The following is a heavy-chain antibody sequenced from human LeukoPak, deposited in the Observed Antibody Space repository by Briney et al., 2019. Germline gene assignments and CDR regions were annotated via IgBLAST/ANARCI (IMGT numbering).Heavy chain of an antibody. D-gene: IGHD6-19*01. J-gene: IGHJ4*02. CDR2: IWYDGSNK. V-gene: IGHV3-33*06. CDR1: GFTFSSYG. CDR3: AKEGGGSSGDVIEYYFDY. Sequence: GGSLRLSCAASGFTFSSYGMHWVRQAPGKGLELEAVIWYDGSNKYYADSVKGRFTISRDNSKNTLYLQMNSLRAEDTAVYYCAKEGGGSSGDVIEYYFDYWGQGTPVTVSS.